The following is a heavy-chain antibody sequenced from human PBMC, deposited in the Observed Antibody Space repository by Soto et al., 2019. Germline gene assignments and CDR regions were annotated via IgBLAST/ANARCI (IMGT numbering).Heavy chain of an antibody. CDR3: ARDLRTMIVVSYYGMDV. CDR1: GFTFSSYS. CDR2: ISSSSSYI. V-gene: IGHV3-21*01. J-gene: IGHJ6*02. D-gene: IGHD3-22*01. Sequence: GGSLRLSCAASGFTFSSYSMNWVRQAPGKGLEWVSSISSSSSYIYYADSVKGRFTISRDNAKNSLYLQMNSLRAEDTAVYYCARDLRTMIVVSYYGMDVWGQGTTVTVSS.